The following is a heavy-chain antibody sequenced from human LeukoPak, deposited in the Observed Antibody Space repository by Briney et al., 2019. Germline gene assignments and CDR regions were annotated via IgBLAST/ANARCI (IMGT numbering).Heavy chain of an antibody. D-gene: IGHD3-22*01. CDR2: IYYSGST. CDR3: ARGMFYYDSSGYYFS. V-gene: IGHV4-59*12. J-gene: IGHJ4*02. CDR1: GGSISSYY. Sequence: SETLSLTCTVSGGSISSYYWSWIRQPPGKGLEWIGYIYYSGSTNYNPSLKSRVTISVDTSKNQFSLKLSSVTAADTAVYYCARGMFYYDSSGYYFSWGQGTLVTVSS.